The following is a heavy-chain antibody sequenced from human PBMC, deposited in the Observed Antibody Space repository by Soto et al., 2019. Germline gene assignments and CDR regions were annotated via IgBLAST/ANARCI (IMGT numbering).Heavy chain of an antibody. Sequence: GASVKVSCKASGYTFTNYAMHWVRQAPGQRLEWMGWINAGNGNTNYAQNLQDRVTLTIDTSTSTAYMELRSLRSDDTALYYCARAVPLDYWGQGTLVTVYS. CDR1: GYTFTNYA. CDR3: ARAVPLDY. D-gene: IGHD6-19*01. V-gene: IGHV1-3*01. CDR2: INAGNGNT. J-gene: IGHJ4*02.